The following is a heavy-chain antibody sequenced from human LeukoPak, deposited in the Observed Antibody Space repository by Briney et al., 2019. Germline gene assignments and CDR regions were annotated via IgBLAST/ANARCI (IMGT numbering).Heavy chain of an antibody. V-gene: IGHV4-39*07. CDR1: GGSISSSSYY. CDR2: IYYSGST. Sequence: PSETLSLTCTVSGGSISSSSYYWGWIRQPPGKGLEWIGSIYYSGSTYYNPSLKSRVTISVDTSKNQSSLKLSSVTAADTAVYYCARDPELGYYDSSGYFDYWGQGTLVTVSS. D-gene: IGHD3-22*01. J-gene: IGHJ4*02. CDR3: ARDPELGYYDSSGYFDY.